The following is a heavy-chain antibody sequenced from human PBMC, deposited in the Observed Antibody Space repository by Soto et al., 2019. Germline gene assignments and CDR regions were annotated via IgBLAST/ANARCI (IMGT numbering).Heavy chain of an antibody. V-gene: IGHV4-4*02. J-gene: IGHJ4*02. CDR3: ARDQGSHPGD. CDR1: GVSISRDNW. Sequence: QLQLQESGPGLVRPSGTVSLTCAVSGVSISRDNWWSWVRQPPGKALEWIGEIHHSGSTNYNPSLKSRVTMSVVPSKDLFSLTMNSVTAADTAFYYCARDQGSHPGDWGQGTLVSVSS. CDR2: IHHSGST. D-gene: IGHD3-10*01.